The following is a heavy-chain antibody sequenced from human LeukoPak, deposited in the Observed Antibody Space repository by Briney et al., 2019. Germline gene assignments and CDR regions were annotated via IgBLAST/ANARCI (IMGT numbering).Heavy chain of an antibody. J-gene: IGHJ5*02. Sequence: SETLSLTCAVYGGSFSGYYWSWIRQPPGKGLEWIGEINHSGSTNYNPSLKSRVTISVDTSKNQFSLKLSSVTAADTAVYYCARCSSSGWYDPWGQGTLVTVSS. V-gene: IGHV4-34*01. CDR1: GGSFSGYY. CDR3: ARCSSSGWYDP. CDR2: INHSGST. D-gene: IGHD6-13*01.